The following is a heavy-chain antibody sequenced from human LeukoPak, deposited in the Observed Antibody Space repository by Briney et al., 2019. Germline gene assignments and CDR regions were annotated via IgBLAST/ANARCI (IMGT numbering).Heavy chain of an antibody. CDR1: GFTFSSYG. CDR3: AKDRGDYTNWFDP. Sequence: GGSLRLSCAASGFTFSSYGMSWVRQAPGKGLEWVSAISGSGGSTYYADSVKGRFTISRDNSKSTLYLQMNSPRAEDTAIYYCAKDRGDYTNWFDPWGQGTLVTVSS. CDR2: ISGSGGST. D-gene: IGHD4-17*01. V-gene: IGHV3-23*01. J-gene: IGHJ5*02.